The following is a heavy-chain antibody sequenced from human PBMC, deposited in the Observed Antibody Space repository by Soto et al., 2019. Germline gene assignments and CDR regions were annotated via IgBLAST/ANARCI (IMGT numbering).Heavy chain of an antibody. D-gene: IGHD1-26*01. Sequence: QVQLVQSGAEVKKPGASVKVSCKASGYTFTSYDINWVRQSTGQGLEWMGRMTPNSGNTGYAQKFQGRITMTRNTSTSTAYMELSRLSSDDTAVYYCARGRHIVGATIAGYWGQGTLVTVSS. V-gene: IGHV1-8*01. CDR2: MTPNSGNT. J-gene: IGHJ4*02. CDR1: GYTFTSYD. CDR3: ARGRHIVGATIAGY.